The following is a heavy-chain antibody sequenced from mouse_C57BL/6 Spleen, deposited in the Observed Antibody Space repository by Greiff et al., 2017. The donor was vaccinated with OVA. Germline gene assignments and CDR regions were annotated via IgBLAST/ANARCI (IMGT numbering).Heavy chain of an antibody. Sequence: DVMLVESGGGLVKPGGSLKLSCAASGFTFSDYGMHWVRQAPEKGLEWVAYISSGSSTIYYADTVKGRFTISRDNAKNTLFLQMTSLRSEDTAMYYWARDYGISYGWFAYWGQGTLVTVSA. CDR1: GFTFSDYG. D-gene: IGHD1-1*01. CDR2: ISSGSSTI. V-gene: IGHV5-17*01. J-gene: IGHJ3*01. CDR3: ARDYGISYGWFAY.